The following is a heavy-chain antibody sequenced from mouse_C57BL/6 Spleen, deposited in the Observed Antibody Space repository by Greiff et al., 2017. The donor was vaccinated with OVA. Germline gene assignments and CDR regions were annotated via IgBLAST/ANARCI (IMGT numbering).Heavy chain of an antibody. Sequence: EVQGVESGEGLVKPGGSLKLSCAASGFTFSSYAMSWVRQTPEKRLEWVAYISSGGDYIYYADTVKGRFTISRDNARNTLYLQMSSLKSEDTAMDYCTRYYDYDYFDYWGQGTTLTVSS. CDR2: ISSGGDYI. J-gene: IGHJ2*01. CDR1: GFTFSSYA. CDR3: TRYYDYDYFDY. V-gene: IGHV5-9-1*02. D-gene: IGHD2-4*01.